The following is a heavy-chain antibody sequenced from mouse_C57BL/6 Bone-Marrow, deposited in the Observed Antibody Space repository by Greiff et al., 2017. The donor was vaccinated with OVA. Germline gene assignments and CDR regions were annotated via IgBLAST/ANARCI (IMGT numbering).Heavy chain of an antibody. D-gene: IGHD2-1*01. V-gene: IGHV5-4*01. CDR1: GFTFSSYA. CDR3: TNYGTYYFDY. J-gene: IGHJ2*01. CDR2: ISDGGSYT. Sequence: EVQVVESGGGLVKPGGSLKLSCAASGFTFSSYAMSWVRQTPEKRLEWVATISDGGSYTYYTDNVKGRFTISRDNAKNNLYLQRSHLKSEDTAMYYCTNYGTYYFDYWGKGTTLTVSS.